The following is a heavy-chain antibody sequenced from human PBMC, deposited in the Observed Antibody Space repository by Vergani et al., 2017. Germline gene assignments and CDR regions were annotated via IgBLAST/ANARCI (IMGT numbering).Heavy chain of an antibody. CDR1: GFTFSHYS. CDR3: ARGEGNYYDSSGYTDY. V-gene: IGHV3-21*01. CDR2: ISGNNDDV. D-gene: IGHD3-22*01. J-gene: IGHJ4*02. Sequence: EVQMVESGGGLVKPGGSLRLSCVASGFTFSHYSMNWVRQAPGKGLEWVSSISGNNDDVYYADSVKGRFTISRDNAKNSLYLDMSSLRAEDTAVYYCARGEGNYYDSSGYTDYWGQGTLVTVSS.